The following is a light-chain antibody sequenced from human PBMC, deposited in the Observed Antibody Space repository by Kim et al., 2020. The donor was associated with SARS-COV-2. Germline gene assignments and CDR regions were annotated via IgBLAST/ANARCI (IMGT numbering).Light chain of an antibody. Sequence: SQSISSWLAWYQQKPGKAPKLLIYKASSLESGVPSRFSGSGSGTEFTLTISSLQPDDFATYYCQQYGYTFGQGTKLEI. CDR3: QQYGYT. CDR2: KAS. CDR1: QSISSW. J-gene: IGKJ2*01. V-gene: IGKV1-5*03.